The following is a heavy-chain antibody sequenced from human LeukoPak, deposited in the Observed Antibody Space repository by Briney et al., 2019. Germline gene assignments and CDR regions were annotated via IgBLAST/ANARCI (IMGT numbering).Heavy chain of an antibody. CDR1: GGSFSGYY. CDR3: ARLRPAQSYSSGWYLRHARVNWFDP. J-gene: IGHJ5*02. Sequence: KPSETLSLTCAVYGGSFSGYYWSWIRQPPGKGLEWIGEINHSGSTNYNPSLKSRVTISVDTSKNQFSLKLSSVTAADTAVFYCARLRPAQSYSSGWYLRHARVNWFDPWGQGTLVTVSS. V-gene: IGHV4-34*01. CDR2: INHSGST. D-gene: IGHD6-19*01.